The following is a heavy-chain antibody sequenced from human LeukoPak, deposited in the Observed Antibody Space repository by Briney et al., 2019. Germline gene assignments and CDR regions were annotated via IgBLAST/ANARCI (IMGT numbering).Heavy chain of an antibody. CDR2: IYYSGST. CDR3: ARERNRYYGIDY. Sequence: PPQTLSLTCTVSGGSISSGGYYWRWIRQHPGKGLEWIGYIYYSGSTYYNPSLKSRVTISVDTSKNQFSLKLSSVTAADTAVYYCARERNRYYGIDYWGQGTLVTVSS. J-gene: IGHJ4*02. D-gene: IGHD3-10*01. CDR1: GGSISSGGYY. V-gene: IGHV4-31*03.